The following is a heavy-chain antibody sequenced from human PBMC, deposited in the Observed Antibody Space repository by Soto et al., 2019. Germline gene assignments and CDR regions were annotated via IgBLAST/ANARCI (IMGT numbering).Heavy chain of an antibody. Sequence: GSLRLSCAASGFTFSDHHMDWVRQAPGKGLEWVGRARNKANSYTTAYAASVKGRFTISRDDSKNSLSLQMNSLRDEDTAVYYCARSRNSAVADSFDFWGQGTLVTVSS. CDR2: ARNKANSYTT. V-gene: IGHV3-72*01. J-gene: IGHJ4*02. D-gene: IGHD3-10*01. CDR3: ARSRNSAVADSFDF. CDR1: GFTFSDHH.